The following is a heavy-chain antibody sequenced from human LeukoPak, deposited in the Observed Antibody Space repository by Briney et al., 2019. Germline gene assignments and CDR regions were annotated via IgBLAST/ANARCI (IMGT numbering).Heavy chain of an antibody. Sequence: GASVKVSCKASGYTFTGYYMHWVRQAPGQGLEWMGRINPNSGGTNYAQKFQGRVTMTRDTSISTAYMDLSRRRSDDTAVYYCARGGVVITTDTYDIWGQGTMVTVSS. J-gene: IGHJ3*02. D-gene: IGHD3-3*01. V-gene: IGHV1-2*06. CDR2: INPNSGGT. CDR3: ARGGVVITTDTYDI. CDR1: GYTFTGYY.